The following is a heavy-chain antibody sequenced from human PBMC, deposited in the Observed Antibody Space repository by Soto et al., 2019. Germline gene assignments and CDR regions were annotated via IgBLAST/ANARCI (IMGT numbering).Heavy chain of an antibody. V-gene: IGHV3-30*03. CDR3: ATDTVTAPFDY. CDR2: ISYDGSNK. Sequence: GGSLRLSCAASGFTFSSYGMHWVRQAPGKGLEWVAVISYDGSNKYYADSVKGRFTISRDNSKNTLYLQMNSLRAEDTAVYYCATDTVTAPFDYWGQGTLVTVSS. J-gene: IGHJ4*02. CDR1: GFTFSSYG. D-gene: IGHD4-17*01.